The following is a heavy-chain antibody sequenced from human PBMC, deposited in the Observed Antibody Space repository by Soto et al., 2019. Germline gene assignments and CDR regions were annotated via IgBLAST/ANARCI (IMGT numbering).Heavy chain of an antibody. CDR3: ARAGINWLDP. V-gene: IGHV1-46*01. CDR1: GYVFTSFH. CDR2: INPSDGRT. J-gene: IGHJ5*02. Sequence: QVQLVQSGAEVKKPGASVKLSCKASGYVFTSFHMHWVRQAPGQGLEWMGLINPSDGRTEYAQKFQGRVPMTSDTSTSTVYMVLNTLRSEDTAVYYCARAGINWLDPWGQGTLVTVSA. D-gene: IGHD6-13*01.